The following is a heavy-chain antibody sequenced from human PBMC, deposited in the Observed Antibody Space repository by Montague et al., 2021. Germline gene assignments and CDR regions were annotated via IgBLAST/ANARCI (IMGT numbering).Heavy chain of an antibody. CDR2: ITIDRRNT. V-gene: IGHV3-74*01. J-gene: IGHJ3*01. D-gene: IGHD2-2*01. CDR1: GFSFSSYC. CDR3: ARGVAIDASAAFDL. Sequence: SLRLSCAASGFSFSSYCVNWVRQAPGKGLLWVSSITIDRRNTFFADSVKGRFTTSRDNAKDKLYLQMNSLRAEDMAVYYCARGVAIDASAAFDLWGQGTMVTVSS.